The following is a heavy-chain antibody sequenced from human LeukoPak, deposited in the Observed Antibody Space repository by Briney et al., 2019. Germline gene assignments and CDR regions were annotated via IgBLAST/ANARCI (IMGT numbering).Heavy chain of an antibody. CDR1: GYTFTGYY. D-gene: IGHD6-19*01. Sequence: ASVKVSCKASGYTFTGYYMHWVRQAPGQGLEWMGWINPNSGGTNYAQKFQGRVTMTRDTSTSTAYMELRSLRSDDTAVYYCARDDSSGWYHRWWGQGTLVTVSS. V-gene: IGHV1-2*02. CDR3: ARDDSSGWYHRW. CDR2: INPNSGGT. J-gene: IGHJ4*02.